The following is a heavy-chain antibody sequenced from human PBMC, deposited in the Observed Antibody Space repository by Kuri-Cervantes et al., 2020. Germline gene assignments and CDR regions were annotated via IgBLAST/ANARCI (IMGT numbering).Heavy chain of an antibody. CDR1: GYTFTSYD. V-gene: IGHV1-8*01. D-gene: IGHD5-24*01. CDR2: MNPNSGNT. J-gene: IGHJ6*02. CDR3: ARDSWGEIQLWLPAPPGMDV. Sequence: ASVKVSCKASGYTFTSYDINWVRRATGQGLEWMGWMNPNSGNTGYAQKFQGRVSMTRDTSISTAYMDLSRLTSDDTAVYYCARDSWGEIQLWLPAPPGMDVWGQGTTVTVSS.